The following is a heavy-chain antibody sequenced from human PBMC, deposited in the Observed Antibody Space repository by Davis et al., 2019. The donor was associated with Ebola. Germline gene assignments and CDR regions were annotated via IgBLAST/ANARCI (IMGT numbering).Heavy chain of an antibody. CDR2: IKQDGSEK. V-gene: IGHV3-7*03. CDR1: GFTFSIYW. CDR3: ARRKWLPDYYYYYGMDV. J-gene: IGHJ6*02. Sequence: GESLKISCAASGFTFSIYWMSWVRQAPGKGLEWVANIKQDGSEKYYVDSVKGRFTISRDNAKNSLYLQMNSLRAEDTAVYYCARRKWLPDYYYYYGMDVWGQGTTVTVSS. D-gene: IGHD3-22*01.